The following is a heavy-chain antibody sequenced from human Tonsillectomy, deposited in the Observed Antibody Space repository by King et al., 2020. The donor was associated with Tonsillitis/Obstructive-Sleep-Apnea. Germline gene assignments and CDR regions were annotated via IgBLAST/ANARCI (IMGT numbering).Heavy chain of an antibody. CDR3: ARDVGGQPDY. D-gene: IGHD1-14*01. CDR1: GFTFSSDG. Sequence: VQLVESGGGVVQPWRSLRLSCAASGFTFSSDGMHWGRQAPGKGLEWVAGIWHDGSNKYYADSVKGRFTISRDNSKNTLYLQMNSLRAEDTAVYYCARDVGGQPDYWGQGTLVTVSS. J-gene: IGHJ4*02. V-gene: IGHV3-33*01. CDR2: IWHDGSNK.